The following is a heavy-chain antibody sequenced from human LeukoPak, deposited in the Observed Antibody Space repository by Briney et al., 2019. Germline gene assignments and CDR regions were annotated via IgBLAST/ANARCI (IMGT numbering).Heavy chain of an antibody. Sequence: PSETLSLTCTVPGGSASSRSYYWGWIRQPPGKGLEWIGSISYSGTNYNNPSLKSRVSISIDTTKNQFSVKLTSVTAAFTAMYYCTSLGPLRSWGQGTLVTVSS. J-gene: IGHJ5*02. V-gene: IGHV4-39*01. CDR1: GGSASSRSYY. CDR2: ISYSGTN. CDR3: TSLGPLRS. D-gene: IGHD7-27*01.